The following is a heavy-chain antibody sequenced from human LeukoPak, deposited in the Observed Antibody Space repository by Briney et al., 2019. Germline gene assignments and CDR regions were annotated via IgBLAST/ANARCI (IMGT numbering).Heavy chain of an antibody. Sequence: PGGSLRLSCAASGFTFSSYGMHWVRQAPGKGLEWVAVISYDGSNKYYADSVKGRFTISRDNSKNTLYLQMNSLRAEDTAVYYCAKDHYDSSGGSDYWGQGTLVTVSS. J-gene: IGHJ4*02. CDR3: AKDHYDSSGGSDY. CDR1: GFTFSSYG. V-gene: IGHV3-30*18. D-gene: IGHD3-22*01. CDR2: ISYDGSNK.